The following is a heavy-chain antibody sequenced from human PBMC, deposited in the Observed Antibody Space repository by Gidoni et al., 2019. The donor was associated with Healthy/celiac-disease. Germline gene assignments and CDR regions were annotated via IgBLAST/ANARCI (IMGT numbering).Heavy chain of an antibody. Sequence: QVQLQQWGAGLLKPSETLSLSCAGYGGSFSVYYWSWSRQPPGKGLEWIGEINHSGSTNYNPSLKSRVTISVDTSKNQFSVKLSSVTAADTAVYYCARGRHYYGSGRYYNALWYYYGMDVWGQGTTVTVSS. V-gene: IGHV4-34*01. D-gene: IGHD3-10*01. CDR2: INHSGST. J-gene: IGHJ6*02. CDR3: ARGRHYYGSGRYYNALWYYYGMDV. CDR1: GGSFSVYY.